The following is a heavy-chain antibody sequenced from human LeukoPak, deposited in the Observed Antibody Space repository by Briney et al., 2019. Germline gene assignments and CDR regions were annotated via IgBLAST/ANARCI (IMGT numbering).Heavy chain of an antibody. V-gene: IGHV3-30*04. CDR3: ASWALTPLYGSSDY. CDR1: GFTFSSYA. D-gene: IGHD2-8*01. Sequence: GGSLRLSCAASGFTFSSYAVHWVRQAPGKGLEWVAVISYDGSNKYYADSVKGRFTISRDNSKNTLYLQMNSLRAEDTAVYYCASWALTPLYGSSDYWGQGTLVTVSS. CDR2: ISYDGSNK. J-gene: IGHJ4*02.